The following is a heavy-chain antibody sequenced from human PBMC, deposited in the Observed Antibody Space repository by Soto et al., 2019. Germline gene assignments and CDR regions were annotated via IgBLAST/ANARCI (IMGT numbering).Heavy chain of an antibody. V-gene: IGHV3-23*01. CDR1: GCPFDTYA. CDR3: AKGGTTGTTNSHYWYFDL. CDR2: ISGSGDDT. J-gene: IGHJ2*01. Sequence: GSLRVSWADSGCPFDTYARNWFRQATGKGLEWVSVISGSGDDTYYADTVKGRFTISRDNSKNTLFLQMDSLRPEDTAIYYCAKGGTTGTTNSHYWYFDLWGRGTLVTVSS. D-gene: IGHD1-1*01.